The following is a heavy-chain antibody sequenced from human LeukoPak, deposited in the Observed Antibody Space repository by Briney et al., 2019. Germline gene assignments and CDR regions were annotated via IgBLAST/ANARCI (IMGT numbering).Heavy chain of an antibody. J-gene: IGHJ5*02. V-gene: IGHV3-73*01. Sequence: GGSLRLSCAASGFTFSGSAMHWVRQASGKGLEWVGRIRSKANSYATAYAASVKGRFTISRDDSKNTAYLQMNSLKTEDTAVYYCARVGVGYSNWFDPRGQGTLVTVSS. CDR1: GFTFSGSA. CDR2: IRSKANSYAT. CDR3: ARVGVGYSNWFDP. D-gene: IGHD5-18*01.